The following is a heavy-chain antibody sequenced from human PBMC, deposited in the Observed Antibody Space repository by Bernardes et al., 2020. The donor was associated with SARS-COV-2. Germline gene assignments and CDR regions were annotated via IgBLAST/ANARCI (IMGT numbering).Heavy chain of an antibody. CDR2: ISWNSGSI. CDR3: AKDDGSGSYVY. J-gene: IGHJ4*02. CDR1: GFTFDDYA. V-gene: IGHV3-9*01. D-gene: IGHD3-10*01. Sequence: SLRLSCAASGFTFDDYAMHWVRQAPGKGLEWVSGISWNSGSIGYADSVKGRFTISRDNAKNSLYLQMNSLRAEDTALYYCAKDDGSGSYVYWGQGTLVTVSS.